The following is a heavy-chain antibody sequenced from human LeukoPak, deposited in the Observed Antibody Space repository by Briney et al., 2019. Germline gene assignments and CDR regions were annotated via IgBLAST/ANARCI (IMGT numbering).Heavy chain of an antibody. V-gene: IGHV3-20*04. CDR1: GFTFDDYG. CDR3: ARGAYYYDATGYYGAFDY. Sequence: GGSLRLSCEASGFTFDDYGMNWVRQAPGKGLEWVSGINWNGDNTGYADCVKGRFTISRDNAKNSLSLQMSSLRVEDTALYYCARGAYYYDATGYYGAFDYWGQGILVTVSS. CDR2: INWNGDNT. D-gene: IGHD3-22*01. J-gene: IGHJ4*02.